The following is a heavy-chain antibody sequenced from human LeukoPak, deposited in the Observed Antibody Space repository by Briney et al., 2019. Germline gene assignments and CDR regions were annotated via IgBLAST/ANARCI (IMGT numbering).Heavy chain of an antibody. J-gene: IGHJ4*02. D-gene: IGHD3-22*01. Sequence: SETLSLTCAVYGGSFSGYYWSWIRQPPGKGLEWIGEINHSGSTNYNPSLKSRVTISVDTSKNQFSLKLSSVTAADTAVYYCARGNDYYYDSSGYYLPFGYWGQGTLVTVSS. CDR1: GGSFSGYY. V-gene: IGHV4-34*01. CDR3: ARGNDYYYDSSGYYLPFGY. CDR2: INHSGST.